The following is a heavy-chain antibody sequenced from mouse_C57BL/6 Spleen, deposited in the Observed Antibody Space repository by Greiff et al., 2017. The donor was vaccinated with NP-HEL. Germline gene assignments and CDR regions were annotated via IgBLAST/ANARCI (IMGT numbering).Heavy chain of an antibody. CDR3: ARKGDDYDEGGY. CDR2: IDPEDGET. Sequence: VQLQQSGAELVKPGASVKLSCTASGFNITDYYMHWVKQRTEQGLEWIGRIDPEDGETKYAPKFQGKATITADTSSNTAYLQLSSLTSEDTAVYYCARKGDDYDEGGYWGQGTTLTVSS. D-gene: IGHD2-4*01. V-gene: IGHV14-2*01. J-gene: IGHJ2*01. CDR1: GFNITDYY.